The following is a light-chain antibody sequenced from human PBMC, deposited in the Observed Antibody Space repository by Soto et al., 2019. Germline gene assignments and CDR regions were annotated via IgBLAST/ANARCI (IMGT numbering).Light chain of an antibody. CDR1: SSDVGGYNY. J-gene: IGLJ1*01. V-gene: IGLV2-14*01. Sequence: QSVLTQPASVSGSPGQSITISCTGTSSDVGGYNYVSWYQQHPGKAPKLMIYDVSNRPSGVSNRFSGSKSGNTASLTISGLQAEDEADHYCSSYTSSSTQVFGTGIKLTVL. CDR2: DVS. CDR3: SSYTSSSTQV.